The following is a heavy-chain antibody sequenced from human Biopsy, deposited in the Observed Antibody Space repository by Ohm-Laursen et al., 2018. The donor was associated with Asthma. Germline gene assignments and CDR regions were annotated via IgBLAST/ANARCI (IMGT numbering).Heavy chain of an antibody. CDR1: GGTFSNFA. CDR3: ARCQVGYSSGWSLLLKKIYYSGMDV. CDR2: IMTVFGTT. V-gene: IGHV1-69*13. D-gene: IGHD6-19*01. Sequence: GASVKVSCKVPGGTFSNFAISWVRQAPGQGLEWLGGIMTVFGTTNYAQKFQGRVTITADESTSTAYMEVISLRSEDTAIYYCARCQVGYSSGWSLLLKKIYYSGMDVWGQGTAVTVSS. J-gene: IGHJ6*02.